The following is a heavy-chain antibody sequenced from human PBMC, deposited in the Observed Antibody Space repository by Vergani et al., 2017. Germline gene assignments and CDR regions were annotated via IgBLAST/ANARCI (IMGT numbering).Heavy chain of an antibody. D-gene: IGHD1-1*01. CDR3: ATKSCGTPGCQIGYFRE. V-gene: IGHV3-30*03. CDR1: GFTSSYYG. CDR2: ISYDGTQK. Sequence: VQLLESGGGVVQPGRSLRLSCVVSGFTSSYYGMHWVRQAPGKGLEWVAVISYDGTQKYYEDSVKGRFTISRDNSKSTLYLQMNSLRTEDTAVYYCATKSCGTPGCQIGYFREWGQGTLVTVSS. J-gene: IGHJ1*01.